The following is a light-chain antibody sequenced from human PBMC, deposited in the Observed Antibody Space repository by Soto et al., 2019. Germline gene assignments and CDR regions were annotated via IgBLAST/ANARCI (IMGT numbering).Light chain of an antibody. CDR1: QSVSRY. J-gene: IGKJ5*01. CDR3: QQRSNWPIT. V-gene: IGKV3-11*01. Sequence: EIVMTQSPGTLSVSPGERATLSCRASQSVSRYLGWYQQKPGQAPRLLIYDASNRATGIPARFSGSGSGTDFSLTISSLEPEDFAVYYCQQRSNWPITFGLGTRLEIK. CDR2: DAS.